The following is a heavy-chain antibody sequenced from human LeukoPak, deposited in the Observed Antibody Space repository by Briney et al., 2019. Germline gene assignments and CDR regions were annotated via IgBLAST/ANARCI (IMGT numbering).Heavy chain of an antibody. Sequence: GGSLRPSCAASGFTFSSYSMNWVRQAPGKGLEWVSSISSNSSYMYYADSVKGRFTISRDNAKNSLYMQVNSLRAEDTAVYYCARGGYSSSWYHDSWGQGTLVTVSS. D-gene: IGHD6-13*01. J-gene: IGHJ4*02. CDR1: GFTFSSYS. CDR3: ARGGYSSSWYHDS. V-gene: IGHV3-21*01. CDR2: ISSNSSYM.